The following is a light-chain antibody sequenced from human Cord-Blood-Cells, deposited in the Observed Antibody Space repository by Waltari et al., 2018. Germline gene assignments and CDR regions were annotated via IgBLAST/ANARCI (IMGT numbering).Light chain of an antibody. CDR2: KAS. V-gene: IGKV1-5*03. CDR1: QSISSW. J-gene: IGKJ4*01. Sequence: DIQMTQSPSTLSASVGDRVTITCRASQSISSWLAWYQQKPGKAPKLLIYKASSLESGVTSRFSGSGSGTEFTLTISSLQPDDFATHYCQQYNSYSLTFGGGTKVEIK. CDR3: QQYNSYSLT.